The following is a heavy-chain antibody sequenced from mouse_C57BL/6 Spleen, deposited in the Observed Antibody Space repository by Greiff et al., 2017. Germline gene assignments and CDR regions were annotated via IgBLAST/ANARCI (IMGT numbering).Heavy chain of an antibody. D-gene: IGHD1-1*01. J-gene: IGHJ4*01. CDR3: ARENGFITDYYAMDY. CDR2: IHPNSGST. V-gene: IGHV1-64*01. CDR1: GYTFTSYW. Sequence: QVQLQQPGAELVKPGASVKLSCKASGYTFTSYWMHWVKQRPGQGLEWIGMIHPNSGSTNYNEKFKSKATLTVDKSSSTAYMQLSSLTSEDSAVXSCARENGFITDYYAMDYWGQGTSVTVSS.